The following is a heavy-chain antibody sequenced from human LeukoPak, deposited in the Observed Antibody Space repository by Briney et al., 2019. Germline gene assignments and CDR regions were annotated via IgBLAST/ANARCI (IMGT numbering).Heavy chain of an antibody. D-gene: IGHD2-2*01. V-gene: IGHV4-39*01. CDR2: MHYSGST. CDR1: GGSIINYDYY. CDR3: TRSCGSTSCSDGDWFDP. J-gene: IGHJ5*02. Sequence: PSETLSLTCTVSGGSIINYDYYWGWIRQPQGKGLEWIASMHYSGSTYLNPSLKSRVTISVDTSKNQFSLNLSSVTAADTAVYYCTRSCGSTSCSDGDWFDPWGQGTLVTVSS.